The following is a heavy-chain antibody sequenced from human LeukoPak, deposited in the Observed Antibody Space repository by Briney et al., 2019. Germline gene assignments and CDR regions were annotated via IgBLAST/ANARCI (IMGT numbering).Heavy chain of an antibody. CDR1: GYTFTCYY. Sequence: ASVKVSCKASGYTFTCYYMHWVRQAPGQGLEWMGWINPNSGGTNYAQKFQGRVTMTRHTSISTAYMELSRLRSDDTAVYYCARRDGYGAYDIWGQGTMVTVSS. J-gene: IGHJ3*02. CDR3: ARRDGYGAYDI. CDR2: INPNSGGT. D-gene: IGHD5-24*01. V-gene: IGHV1-2*02.